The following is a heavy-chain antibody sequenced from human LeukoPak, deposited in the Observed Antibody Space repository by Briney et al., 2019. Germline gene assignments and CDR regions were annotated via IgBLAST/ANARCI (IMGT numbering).Heavy chain of an antibody. V-gene: IGHV2-5*02. CDR2: IYWDDDK. D-gene: IGHD5-18*01. Sequence: SGPTLLKPTPTLTLTFTFSGFSLSTRGAGVGWIRQPPGKALEWLSLIYWDDDKRYSPSLKSRLTITKDTSKNQVVLTMTNMDPVDTATYYCAHTYTAMVYNWFDPWGQGTLVTVSS. CDR3: AHTYTAMVYNWFDP. J-gene: IGHJ5*02. CDR1: GFSLSTRGAG.